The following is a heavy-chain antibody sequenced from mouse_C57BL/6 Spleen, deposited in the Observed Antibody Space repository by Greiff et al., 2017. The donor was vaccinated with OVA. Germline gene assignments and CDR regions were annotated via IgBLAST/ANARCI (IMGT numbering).Heavy chain of an antibody. D-gene: IGHD2-3*01. CDR2: IYPGSGNT. CDR1: GYTFTDYY. V-gene: IGHV1-76*01. J-gene: IGHJ3*01. Sequence: VQLQQSGAELVRPGASVKLSCKASGYTFTDYYINWVKQRPGQGLEWIARIYPGSGNTYYNEKFKGKATLTAEKSSSTAYMQLSSLTSEDSAVYFCARGIYDGYSAWFAYWGQGTLVTVSA. CDR3: ARGIYDGYSAWFAY.